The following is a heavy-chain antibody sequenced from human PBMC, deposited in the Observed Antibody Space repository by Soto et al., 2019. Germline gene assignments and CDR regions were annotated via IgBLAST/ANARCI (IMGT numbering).Heavy chain of an antibody. D-gene: IGHD1-7*01. CDR1: GGSISSYY. CDR3: ARVILDGRGYELELHPAFDP. J-gene: IGHJ5*02. V-gene: IGHV4-59*01. Sequence: PSETLPLTCTVSGGSISSYYWSWIRQPPGKELEWIGYIYYSGSTNYNPSLKSRVTISVDTSKNQFSLKLSSVTAADTAVYYCARVILDGRGYELELHPAFDPWGQRTLDIGFS. CDR2: IYYSGST.